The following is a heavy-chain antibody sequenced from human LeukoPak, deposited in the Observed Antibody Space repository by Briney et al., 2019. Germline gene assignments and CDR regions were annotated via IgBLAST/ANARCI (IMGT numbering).Heavy chain of an antibody. CDR3: ARDPLPFVGHSSSPLDAFDV. J-gene: IGHJ3*01. D-gene: IGHD6-6*01. CDR1: GGSISSYY. V-gene: IGHV4-4*07. Sequence: SETLSLTCTVSGGSISSYYWSWIRQPAGKGLEWIGRIYISGSTDYNPSLKSRVTISLDTSKNQFSLQLTSVSAADTAVYYCARDPLPFVGHSSSPLDAFDVWGQGTMVTVSS. CDR2: IYISGST.